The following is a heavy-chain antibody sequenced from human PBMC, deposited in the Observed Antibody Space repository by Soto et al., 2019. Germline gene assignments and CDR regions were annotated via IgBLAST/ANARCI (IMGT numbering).Heavy chain of an antibody. CDR2: INPASGDT. V-gene: IGHV1-2*02. Sequence: ASVKVSCTASGDVLTCYYMNWVRHAPGQGLEWMGWINPASGDTKDAQKFQGRVTMARDASISTAYMELSRLTSDDTAVYYCARDRPMDVWGQGTTVTVSS. J-gene: IGHJ6*02. CDR1: GDVLTCYY. CDR3: ARDRPMDV.